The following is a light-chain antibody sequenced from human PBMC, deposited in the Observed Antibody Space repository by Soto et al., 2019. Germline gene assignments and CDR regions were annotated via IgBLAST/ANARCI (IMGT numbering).Light chain of an antibody. CDR1: QFVSRSY. CDR3: QQYDPAPLT. CDR2: SAS. J-gene: IGKJ4*02. Sequence: EIVLTQSPGTLSLSPGERATLSCRASQFVSRSYLAWYQQRPGQGPRLLIHSASSRAPGIQARFSGSESGTDFNRTISGLEPEDFAVYYCQQYDPAPLTGGGGPKVEIK. V-gene: IGKV3-20*01.